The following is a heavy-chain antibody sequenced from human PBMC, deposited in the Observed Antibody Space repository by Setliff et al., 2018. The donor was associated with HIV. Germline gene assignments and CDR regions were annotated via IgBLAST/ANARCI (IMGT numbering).Heavy chain of an antibody. CDR1: GASISSYY. D-gene: IGHD1-7*01. CDR2: IYNSGYS. Sequence: VSLTCKVSGASISSYYWSWVRQPPGKGLEWIGYIYNSGYSNSKPSLKSRVTMSLDTSKNMLYLQMDSLRAEDTAVYYCARGRNRNYVVYGMDVWGQGTTVTVSS. J-gene: IGHJ6*02. V-gene: IGHV4-59*12. CDR3: ARGRNRNYVVYGMDV.